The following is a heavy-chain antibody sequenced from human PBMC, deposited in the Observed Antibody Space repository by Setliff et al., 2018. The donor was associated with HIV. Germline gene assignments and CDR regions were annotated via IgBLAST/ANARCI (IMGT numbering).Heavy chain of an antibody. CDR1: GGSISSSTYY. D-gene: IGHD3-10*01. J-gene: IGHJ5*02. CDR3: ARRIDNSGTFPDKNWFDP. V-gene: IGHV4-61*05. CDR2: IFASGET. Sequence: PETLSLTCTVSGGSISSSTYYWGWIRQPPGKGLEWIGFIFASGETKYNPSLQSRVTISIDTSKNQFSLKLSSVIAADTAMYYCARRIDNSGTFPDKNWFDPWGQGSPVTVSS.